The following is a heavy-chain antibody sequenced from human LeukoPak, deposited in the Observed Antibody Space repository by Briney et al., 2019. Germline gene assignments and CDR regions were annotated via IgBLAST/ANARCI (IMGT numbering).Heavy chain of an antibody. CDR3: ARAELLRDFWSGYWRNWFDP. V-gene: IGHV1-69*13. CDR1: GGTFSSYA. J-gene: IGHJ5*02. Sequence: ASMKVSCKASGGTFSSYAISWVRQAPGQGLEWIGGIIPIFGTANYAQKFQGRVTITADESTSTAYMELSSLRSEDTAVYYCARAELLRDFWSGYWRNWFDPWGQGTLVTVSS. D-gene: IGHD3-3*01. CDR2: IIPIFGTA.